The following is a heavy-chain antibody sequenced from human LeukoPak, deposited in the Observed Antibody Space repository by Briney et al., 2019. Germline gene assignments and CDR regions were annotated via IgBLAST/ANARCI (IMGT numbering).Heavy chain of an antibody. V-gene: IGHV3-21*06. CDR1: GFTFSTYY. Sequence: GGSLRLSCAASGFTFSTYYMRWVRQAPGKGLEWVSSITYTSDYIYYADSVKGRFTISRDNAKNSLYLQMNSLRAEDTAVYYCASRPPGGYSYGFDYWGQGALVTVSS. CDR2: ITYTSDYI. CDR3: ASRPPGGYSYGFDY. D-gene: IGHD5-18*01. J-gene: IGHJ4*02.